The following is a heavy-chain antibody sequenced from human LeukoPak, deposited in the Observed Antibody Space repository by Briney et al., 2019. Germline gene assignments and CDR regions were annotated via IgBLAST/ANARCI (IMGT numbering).Heavy chain of an antibody. J-gene: IGHJ6*02. Sequence: SVKVSCKASGGTFSSYAISWVRQAPGQGLEWMGGIIPIFGTANYAQKFQGRVTITADESTSTAYMELSSLRPEDTAVYYCAMGPAVAYYYYGMDVWGQGTTVTVSS. V-gene: IGHV1-69*13. D-gene: IGHD2-2*01. CDR1: GGTFSSYA. CDR3: AMGPAVAYYYYGMDV. CDR2: IIPIFGTA.